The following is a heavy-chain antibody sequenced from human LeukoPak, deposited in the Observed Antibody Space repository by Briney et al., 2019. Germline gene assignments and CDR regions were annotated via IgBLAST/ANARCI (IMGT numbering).Heavy chain of an antibody. CDR3: VRGGIQVSGIDAFDI. CDR2: IGIADDT. Sequence: PGGSLRLSCAASGFTFRNYDLHWVRQFPGRGLEWVSAIGIADDTHYPDSVKGRFTISRENAKNSLYLQMNSLRDGDTAVYYCVRGGIQVSGIDAFDIWRQGTMVTVSS. V-gene: IGHV3-13*01. CDR1: GFTFRNYD. D-gene: IGHD5/OR15-5a*01. J-gene: IGHJ3*02.